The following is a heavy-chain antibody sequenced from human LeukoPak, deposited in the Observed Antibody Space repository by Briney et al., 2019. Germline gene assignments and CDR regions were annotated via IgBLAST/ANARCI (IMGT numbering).Heavy chain of an antibody. J-gene: IGHJ6*03. Sequence: SETLSLTCTVSDYSISSGYYWGWIRQPPGTGLEWIGSIYHSGSTYYNPSLKSRVTMSVDTSKNQFSLKLSSVTAADTAVYYCARGGGDWLLQYYYYYYMDVWGKGTTVTVSS. CDR3: ARGGGDWLLQYYYYYYMDV. V-gene: IGHV4-38-2*02. CDR2: IYHSGST. CDR1: DYSISSGYY. D-gene: IGHD3-9*01.